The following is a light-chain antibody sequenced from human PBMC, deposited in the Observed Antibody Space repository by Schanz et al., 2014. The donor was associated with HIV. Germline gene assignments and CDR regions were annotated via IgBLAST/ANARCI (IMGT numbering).Light chain of an antibody. V-gene: IGLV2-14*01. Sequence: QSALTQPASVSGSPGQSITISCTGTSSDVGAYNYVSWYQQHPGKAPKLMIYDVTSRPSGVSHRFSGSKSGNTASLTISGLQDEDEADYYCNSYTTSSTLVFGGGTKLTVL. J-gene: IGLJ2*01. CDR2: DVT. CDR3: NSYTTSSTLV. CDR1: SSDVGAYNY.